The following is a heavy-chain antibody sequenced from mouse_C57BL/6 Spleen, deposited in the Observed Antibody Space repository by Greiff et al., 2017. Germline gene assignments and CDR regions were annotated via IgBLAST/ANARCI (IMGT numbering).Heavy chain of an antibody. CDR2: IYPGDGDT. J-gene: IGHJ3*01. V-gene: IGHV1-82*01. CDR3: VGDGYYQGAY. CDR1: GYAFSSSW. Sequence: QVQLQQSGPELVKPGASVKISCKASGYAFSSSWMNWVEQRPGKGLEWIGRIYPGDGDTNYNGKFKGKATLTADKSSSTAYMQLSSLTSEDSAVYCCVGDGYYQGAYWGQGTLVTVSA. D-gene: IGHD2-3*01.